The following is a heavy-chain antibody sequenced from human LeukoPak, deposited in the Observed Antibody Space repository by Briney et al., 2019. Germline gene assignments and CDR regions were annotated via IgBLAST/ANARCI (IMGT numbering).Heavy chain of an antibody. CDR3: ARLGLWFKKIEY. Sequence: SETLSLTCTVSGGSISSYYWSWIRQPPGKGLEWIGYIYYSGSTYSNPSLKSRLTISIDTSKNQFSLKLTSVTAADTAVYYCARLGLWFKKIEYWGQGTLVTVSS. D-gene: IGHD3-10*01. CDR2: IYYSGST. V-gene: IGHV4-59*08. CDR1: GGSISSYY. J-gene: IGHJ4*02.